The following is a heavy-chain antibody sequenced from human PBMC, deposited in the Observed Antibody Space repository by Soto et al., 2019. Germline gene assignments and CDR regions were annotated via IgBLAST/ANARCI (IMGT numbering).Heavy chain of an antibody. Sequence: PSETLSLTCTVSGGSISSSSYYWGWIRQPPGKGLEWIGSIYYSVNTYYNPSLKSRATISVDTSKNQFSLKLSSVTAADTAVYYCASINMVRGVMDYWGQGTLVTVSS. CDR1: GGSISSSSYY. CDR3: ASINMVRGVMDY. V-gene: IGHV4-39*01. CDR2: IYYSVNT. J-gene: IGHJ4*02. D-gene: IGHD3-10*01.